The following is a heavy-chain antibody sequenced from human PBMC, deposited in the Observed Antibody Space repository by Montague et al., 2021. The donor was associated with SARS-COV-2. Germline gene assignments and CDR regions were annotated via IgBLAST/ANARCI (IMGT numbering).Heavy chain of an antibody. CDR1: GFTFSSYA. J-gene: IGHJ6*02. V-gene: IGHV3-30-3*01. Sequence: SLRLSCAASGFTFSSYAMHWVRQAPGKGLEWVAVISYDGSSKYYADSVKGRFTISRDNSKNTLYLQMNSLRAEDMAVYYCARTLLDYYGMDVWGQGTTVTVSS. CDR3: ARTLLDYYGMDV. CDR2: ISYDGSSK. D-gene: IGHD2/OR15-2a*01.